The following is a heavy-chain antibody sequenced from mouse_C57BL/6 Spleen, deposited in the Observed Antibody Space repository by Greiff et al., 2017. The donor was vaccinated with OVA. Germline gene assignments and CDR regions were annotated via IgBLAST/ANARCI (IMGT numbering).Heavy chain of an antibody. CDR2: LYPRSGNT. J-gene: IGHJ3*01. CDR3: ARRTDFAWFAY. CDR1: GDTFTSYG. Sequence: QVQLQQSGAELARPGASVKLSCKASGDTFTSYGISWVKQRTGQGLAWIGELYPRSGNTFYNEKFKGKATLTADKSSSTAYMKLRSLTSEDSAVYFCARRTDFAWFAYWGQGTLVTVSA. V-gene: IGHV1-81*01.